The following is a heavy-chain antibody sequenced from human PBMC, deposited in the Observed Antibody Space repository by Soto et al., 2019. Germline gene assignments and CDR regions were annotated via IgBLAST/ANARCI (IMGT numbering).Heavy chain of an antibody. V-gene: IGHV1-3*01. CDR2: INAGNGNT. CDR3: ARLSSSHTRGGY. D-gene: IGHD6-13*01. CDR1: GYTFTSYA. Sequence: QVQLVQSGAEVKKPGASVKVSCKASGYTFTSYAMHWVRQAPGQRLEWMGWINAGNGNTKYSQKFQGRVTITRDTSASTAYMELSSLRSEDTAVYYCARLSSSHTRGGYWGQGTLVTVSS. J-gene: IGHJ4*02.